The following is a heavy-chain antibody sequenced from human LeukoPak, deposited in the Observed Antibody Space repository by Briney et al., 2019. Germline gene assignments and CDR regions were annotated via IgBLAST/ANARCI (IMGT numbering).Heavy chain of an antibody. CDR2: ITPSDGDT. CDR1: GYIFNKYF. CDR3: AKAHYDFWSGYSDY. V-gene: IGHV1-46*02. J-gene: IGHJ4*02. Sequence: GASVTVSCKASGYIFNKYFMHWVRQAPGQGLEWMGIITPSDGDTRYAQKFQGRVTMTRDTSTRTFYMELSSLRSEDTAIYYCAKAHYDFWSGYSDYWGQGTLVTVSS. D-gene: IGHD3-3*01.